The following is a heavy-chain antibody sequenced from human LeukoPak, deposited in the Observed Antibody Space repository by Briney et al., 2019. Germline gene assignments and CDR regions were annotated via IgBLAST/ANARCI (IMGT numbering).Heavy chain of an antibody. CDR1: GGSISSYY. J-gene: IGHJ3*02. Sequence: KSSETLSLTCTVSGGSISSYYWSWIRQPPGKGLEWIGYIYYSGSTNYNPSLKSRVTISVDTSKNQFSLKLSSVTAADTAVYFCARGPYSYDSSGAFDIWGQGTMVTVSS. CDR2: IYYSGST. D-gene: IGHD3-22*01. CDR3: ARGPYSYDSSGAFDI. V-gene: IGHV4-59*01.